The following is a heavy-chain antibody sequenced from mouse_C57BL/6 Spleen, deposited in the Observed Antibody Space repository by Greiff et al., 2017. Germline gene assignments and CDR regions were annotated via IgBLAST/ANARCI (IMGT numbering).Heavy chain of an antibody. Sequence: DVKLQESGGGLVKPGGSLKLSCAASGFTFSDYGMHWVRQAPEKGLEWVAYISSGSSTIYYADTVKGRFTISRDNAKNTLFLQMTSLRSDDTAMYYCARDYGSSLFAYWGQGTLVTVSA. V-gene: IGHV5-17*01. CDR1: GFTFSDYG. J-gene: IGHJ3*01. CDR3: ARDYGSSLFAY. D-gene: IGHD1-1*01. CDR2: ISSGSSTI.